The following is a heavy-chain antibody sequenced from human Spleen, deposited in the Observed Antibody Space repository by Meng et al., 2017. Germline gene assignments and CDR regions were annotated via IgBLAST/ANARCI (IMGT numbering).Heavy chain of an antibody. V-gene: IGHV1-69*10. CDR3: ARGTPGRSYSDY. J-gene: IGHJ4*02. Sequence: QVHLEQSGAEVKKPGSSVKVSCKASGDTFNNYVISWVRQAPGQGLEWVGGIIPTLDSVDYARKFQGRVTVSADRPTATAYMELRSLRSDDTAVYYCARGTPGRSYSDYWGQGTLVTVSS. CDR1: GDTFNNYV. CDR2: IIPTLDSV. D-gene: IGHD3-10*01.